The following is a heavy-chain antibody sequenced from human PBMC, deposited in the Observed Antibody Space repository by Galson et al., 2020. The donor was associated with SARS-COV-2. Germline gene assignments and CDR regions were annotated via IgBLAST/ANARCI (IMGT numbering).Heavy chain of an antibody. Sequence: SETLSLTCTVSGGSISTTSYFWGWIRQPPGKGLEWIGTISYSGTTYYNPSLRSRVTISVDTSKNQFSLNLNYVTAADTAVYYCARRGGTVTTQHFELWGRGTLVTVSS. CDR1: GGSISTTSYF. D-gene: IGHD4-17*01. CDR3: ARRGGTVTTQHFEL. V-gene: IGHV4-39*01. J-gene: IGHJ2*01. CDR2: ISYSGTT.